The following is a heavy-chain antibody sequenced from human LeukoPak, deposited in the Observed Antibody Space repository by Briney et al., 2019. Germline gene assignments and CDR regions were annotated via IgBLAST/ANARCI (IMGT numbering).Heavy chain of an antibody. V-gene: IGHV5-51*01. J-gene: IGHJ4*02. CDR2: IYPGDSGT. CDR3: ARLLGSDYGAD. D-gene: IGHD4-17*01. Sequence: GESLMISCKGSGYSFTSYWIGWVRQLPGKGVQGMGIIYPGDSGTRYNPSFQGQVTISVDKSISTAYLQWSSLKASDTAMYYCARLLGSDYGADWGRGTLVTVSS. CDR1: GYSFTSYW.